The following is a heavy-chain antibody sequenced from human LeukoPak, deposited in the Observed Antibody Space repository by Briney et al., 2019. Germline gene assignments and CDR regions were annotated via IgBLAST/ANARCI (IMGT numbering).Heavy chain of an antibody. J-gene: IGHJ4*02. V-gene: IGHV4-39*01. CDR2: IYYSGST. CDR1: GGSISSSSYY. D-gene: IGHD4-17*01. Sequence: SETLSLTCTVSGGSISSSSYYWGWIRQPPGKGLEWIGSIYYSGSTYYNPSLKSRVTISVDTSKNQFSLKLSSVTAADTAVYYCARHRVPIFYGDYGGYFDYWGQGTLATVSS. CDR3: ARHRVPIFYGDYGGYFDY.